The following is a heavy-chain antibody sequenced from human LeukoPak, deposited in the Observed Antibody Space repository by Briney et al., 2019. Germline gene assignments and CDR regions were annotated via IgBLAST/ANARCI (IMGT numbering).Heavy chain of an antibody. CDR3: ARPKNLGAAAAHDWYFDL. J-gene: IGHJ2*01. D-gene: IGHD6-13*01. CDR2: IVYSGTT. V-gene: IGHV4-39*07. CDR1: GGSITTSSHY. Sequence: SETLSLTCTVSGGSITTSSHYWGWIRQSPGKKLEWIGSIVYSGTTFYNPSLKSRVIISIDTSKSQFSLRLSSVTAADTALYYCARPKNLGAAAAHDWYFDLWGRGTLVTVSS.